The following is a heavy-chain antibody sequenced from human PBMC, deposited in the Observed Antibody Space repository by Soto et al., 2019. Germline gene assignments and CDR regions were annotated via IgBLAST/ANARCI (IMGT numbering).Heavy chain of an antibody. CDR3: AKDLGFGELCFDY. V-gene: IGHV3-23*01. CDR2: ISGSGGST. D-gene: IGHD3-10*01. Sequence: EVQLLESGGGLVQPGGSLRLSCAASGFTFSSYAMSWVRQAPGKGLEWVSAISGSGGSTYYADSVKGRFTISRDNSKNPLYLQMNSLRAEDTAVYYCAKDLGFGELCFDYWGQGTLVTVSS. J-gene: IGHJ4*02. CDR1: GFTFSSYA.